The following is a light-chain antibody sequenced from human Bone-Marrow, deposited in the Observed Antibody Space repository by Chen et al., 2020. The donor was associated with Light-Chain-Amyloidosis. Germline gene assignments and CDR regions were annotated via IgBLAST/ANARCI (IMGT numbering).Light chain of an antibody. Sequence: QSALTQPASVSGSPGQSITISCTGASHDVGNYDLVSWYQQHPGGAPKLIIYEFSKRPSGVSCRFSCTKSGNTSSLKFSGRQAEDEADYHSCSYGGRDTFLFGGGTRLTVL. CDR2: EFS. CDR1: SHDVGNYDL. J-gene: IGLJ2*01. V-gene: IGLV2-23*02. CDR3: CSYGGRDTFL.